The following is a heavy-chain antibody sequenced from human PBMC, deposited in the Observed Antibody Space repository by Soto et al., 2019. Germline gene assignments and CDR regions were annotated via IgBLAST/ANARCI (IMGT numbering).Heavy chain of an antibody. V-gene: IGHV1-3*01. D-gene: IGHD6-6*01. CDR3: ARGVSEQLVPFDY. Sequence: ASVKVSCKASGYTFTSYAMHWVRQAPGQRLERVGWINAGNGNTKYSQKFQGRVTITRDTSASTAYMELSSLRSEDTAVYYCARGVSEQLVPFDYWGQGTLVTVSS. CDR1: GYTFTSYA. J-gene: IGHJ4*02. CDR2: INAGNGNT.